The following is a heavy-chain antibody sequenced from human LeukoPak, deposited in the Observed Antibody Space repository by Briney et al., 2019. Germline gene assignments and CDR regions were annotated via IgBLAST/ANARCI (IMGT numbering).Heavy chain of an antibody. V-gene: IGHV3-11*06. CDR1: GFTFSDYY. CDR2: ISSSSSYT. Sequence: GGSLRLSCAASGFTFSDYYMSWIRQAPGKGLEWVSYISSSSSYTDYADSVKGRFTISRDNAKNSLYLQMNSLRAEDTAVYYCARDSSGWYYFDYWGQGTLVTVSS. D-gene: IGHD6-19*01. CDR3: ARDSSGWYYFDY. J-gene: IGHJ4*02.